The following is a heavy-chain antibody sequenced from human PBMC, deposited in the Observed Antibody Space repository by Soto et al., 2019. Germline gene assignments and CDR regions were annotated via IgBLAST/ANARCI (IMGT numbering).Heavy chain of an antibody. J-gene: IGHJ4*02. CDR2: IKRETDGGTA. D-gene: IGHD5-18*01. CDR3: MDTHMAATWEY. CDR1: GFRFSNAW. V-gene: IGHV3-15*07. Sequence: EVQLVESGGGLVKPGGSLSLSCAASGFRFSNAWMNWVRQAPGKGREWVGRIKRETDGGTAEYAPPVEGRFSISRDDSKSTLYLQMNSLKIEDTAVYYCMDTHMAATWEYWGQGALVTVSS.